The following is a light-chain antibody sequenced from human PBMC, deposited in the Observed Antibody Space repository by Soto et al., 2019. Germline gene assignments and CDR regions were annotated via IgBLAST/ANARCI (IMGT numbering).Light chain of an antibody. V-gene: IGKV3-15*01. CDR1: QSVNNK. J-gene: IGKJ3*01. CDR3: QQYNYWPPS. Sequence: EIVMTQSPATLSVSPGERVTLSCRASQSVNNKVAWYQQKPGQAPRLLIFGASTRATGVPARFSGSGSGTESTLIISSLQSEDFAVYYCQQYNYWPPSFGPGTKVDIK. CDR2: GAS.